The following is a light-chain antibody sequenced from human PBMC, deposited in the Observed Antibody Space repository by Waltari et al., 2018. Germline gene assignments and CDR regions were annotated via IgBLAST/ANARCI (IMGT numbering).Light chain of an antibody. V-gene: IGKV3-15*01. CDR3: QQYNNWPLT. J-gene: IGKJ4*01. Sequence: EVVLTQSPDTLSVSPGERATLSCRTSRSVNSNLAWYQHKPGQAPRLLMYGASTRPTGIPARFSGSEYGTEFTLTITSLQSEDFAVYYCQQYNNWPLTFGGGTKVEI. CDR2: GAS. CDR1: RSVNSN.